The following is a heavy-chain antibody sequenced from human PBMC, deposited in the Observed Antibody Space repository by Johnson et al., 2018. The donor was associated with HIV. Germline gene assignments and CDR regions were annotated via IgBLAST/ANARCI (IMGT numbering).Heavy chain of an antibody. V-gene: IGHV3-20*04. CDR3: AKDLRSGYYYAGAFDI. CDR2: INWNGGAT. CDR1: GFTFDYYD. D-gene: IGHD3-22*01. Sequence: VQLVESGGSVIRPGESLRLSCAASGFTFDYYDMTWVRQAPGKGLEWVSGINWNGGATFYADSVKGRFTISRDNSKNTLYLQMNSLRAEDTAVYYCAKDLRSGYYYAGAFDIWGQGTMVTVSS. J-gene: IGHJ3*02.